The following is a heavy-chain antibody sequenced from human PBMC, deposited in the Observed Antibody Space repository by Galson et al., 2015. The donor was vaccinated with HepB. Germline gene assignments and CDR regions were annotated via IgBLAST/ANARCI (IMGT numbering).Heavy chain of an antibody. CDR1: EFTFSSYA. J-gene: IGHJ4*02. V-gene: IGHV3-30*04. Sequence: SLRLSCAASEFTFSSYAIHWVRQAPGKGLEWVAVISHDGSNTYYADAVKGRFTISRDNSKNTLYLHMNSLGAEDTAVYYCARDGPPITMIREIITYYFDYWGQGTLVTVSS. D-gene: IGHD3-10*01. CDR3: ARDGPPITMIREIITYYFDY. CDR2: ISHDGSNT.